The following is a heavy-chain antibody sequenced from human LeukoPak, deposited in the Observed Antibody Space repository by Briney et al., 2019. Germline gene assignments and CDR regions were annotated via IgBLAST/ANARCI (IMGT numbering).Heavy chain of an antibody. Sequence: GRSLRLSCAASGLALNGYWMHWDRHAPGKGLVWVSRIDGDGSNTTYADSVKGRFTISRDNAKNTVYLQMNALRVEDTAVYFCARDFGAVRTTNAFDIWGQGTMVTVSS. CDR2: IDGDGSNT. CDR1: GLALNGYW. V-gene: IGHV3-74*01. CDR3: ARDFGAVRTTNAFDI. J-gene: IGHJ3*02. D-gene: IGHD1-14*01.